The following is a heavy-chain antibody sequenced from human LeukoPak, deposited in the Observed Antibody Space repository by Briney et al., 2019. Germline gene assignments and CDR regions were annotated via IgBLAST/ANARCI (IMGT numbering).Heavy chain of an antibody. J-gene: IGHJ4*02. V-gene: IGHV1-18*01. CDR1: GYTFTSYG. D-gene: IGHD3-10*01. CDR3: ARALKSYGSGSSCLGY. Sequence: ASVKVSCKASGYTFTSYGISWVRQAPGQGLEWMGWISAYNGNTKYSQKFQGRVTITRDTSASTAYMELSSLRSEDTAVYYCARALKSYGSGSSCLGYWGQGTLVTVSS. CDR2: ISAYNGNT.